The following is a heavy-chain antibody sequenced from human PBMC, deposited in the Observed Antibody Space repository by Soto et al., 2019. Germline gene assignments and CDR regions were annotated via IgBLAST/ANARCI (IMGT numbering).Heavy chain of an antibody. J-gene: IGHJ5*02. CDR1: GGAFRGYY. Sequence: SETLSITCAVYGGAFRGYYWSWIRQPPGKGLEWLGEINDSGSTNYNPSLKSRVTISLDTSKKEISLRLSSVTAADTAVYYCARERGRYCSGESCYPFGPWGQGALVTV. V-gene: IGHV4-34*01. D-gene: IGHD2-15*01. CDR2: INDSGST. CDR3: ARERGRYCSGESCYPFGP.